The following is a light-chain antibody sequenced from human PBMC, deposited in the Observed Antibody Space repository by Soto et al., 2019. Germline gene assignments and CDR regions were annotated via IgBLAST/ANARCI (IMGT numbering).Light chain of an antibody. V-gene: IGLV2-14*01. CDR3: SSYTSSSTLYV. J-gene: IGLJ1*01. CDR2: DVS. Sequence: QSALTQPASVSGSPGQSITISCTGTSSDVGGYKYVSWYQQHPGKAPKLMIFDVSNRPSGVSNHFSGSKSGNTASLTISGLQAEDEADYYCSSYTSSSTLYVFGTGTKLTVL. CDR1: SSDVGGYKY.